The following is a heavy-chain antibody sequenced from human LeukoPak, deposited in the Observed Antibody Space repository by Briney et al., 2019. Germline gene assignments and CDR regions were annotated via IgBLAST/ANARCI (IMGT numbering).Heavy chain of an antibody. Sequence: SQTLSLTCAVTGGSISSGGNSWNWIRQPPGKGLEWIGYIYHSGSSYYNPSLKSRATILKDRSKNQFSLKLSSVTAADTAVYYCARPIAVAGPVDYWGQGTLVTVSS. D-gene: IGHD6-19*01. CDR3: ARPIAVAGPVDY. V-gene: IGHV4-30-2*01. CDR2: IYHSGSS. J-gene: IGHJ4*02. CDR1: GGSISSGGNS.